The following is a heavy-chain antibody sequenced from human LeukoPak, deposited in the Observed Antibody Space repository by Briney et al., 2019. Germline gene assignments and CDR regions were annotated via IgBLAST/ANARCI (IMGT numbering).Heavy chain of an antibody. CDR1: GYTFTTYD. CDR3: ARVKQARSGWYYLDF. CDR2: LNPNSGQT. Sequence: ASVKVSCKASGYTFTTYDLNWVRQVPGQGLEWMGWLNPNSGQTGYAQKFQGRVTLTRDTSITTAYMELSSLTSDDTAVYFCARVKQARSGWYYLDFWGQGTLVTVSS. D-gene: IGHD6-19*01. J-gene: IGHJ4*02. V-gene: IGHV1-8*01.